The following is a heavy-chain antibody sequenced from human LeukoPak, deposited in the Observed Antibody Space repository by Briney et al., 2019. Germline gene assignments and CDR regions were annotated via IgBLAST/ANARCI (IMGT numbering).Heavy chain of an antibody. Sequence: GESLKISCKTSGYTFTNYWIGWVRQMPGKGLEWMGIIYPDDSDTRYSPSFQRQVTISADKSVNTAYLQWSSLKASDTAMYYCASSSLPSSADYWGQGTLVTVSS. CDR2: IYPDDSDT. CDR3: ASSSLPSSADY. J-gene: IGHJ4*02. CDR1: GYTFTNYW. V-gene: IGHV5-51*01.